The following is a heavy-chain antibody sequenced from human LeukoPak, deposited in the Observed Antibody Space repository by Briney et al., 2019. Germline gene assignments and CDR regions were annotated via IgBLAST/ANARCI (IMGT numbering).Heavy chain of an antibody. CDR2: IYYSGST. V-gene: IGHV4-59*12. CDR1: GGSISSYY. CDR3: ARVAAGTVRDAFDI. D-gene: IGHD6-13*01. J-gene: IGHJ3*02. Sequence: SETLSLTCTVSGGSISSYYWSWIRQPPGKGLEWIGYIYYSGSTNYNPSLKSRVTISVDTSKNQFSLKLSSVTAADTAVYYCARVAAGTVRDAFDIWGQGTMVTVSS.